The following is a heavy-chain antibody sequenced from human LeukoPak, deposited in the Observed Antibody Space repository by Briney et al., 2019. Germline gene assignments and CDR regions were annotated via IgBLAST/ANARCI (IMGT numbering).Heavy chain of an antibody. J-gene: IGHJ4*02. Sequence: GGSLRLSCAASGFTFSSYGMHWVRQAPGKGLEWVAVISYDGRNTYYADSVKGRFTISRDNSKNTLYLQVNSLRAEDSAVYYCAKDPLPQSASYPGDYWGQGTLATVSS. CDR3: AKDPLPQSASYPGDY. V-gene: IGHV3-30*18. CDR1: GFTFSSYG. D-gene: IGHD1-26*01. CDR2: ISYDGRNT.